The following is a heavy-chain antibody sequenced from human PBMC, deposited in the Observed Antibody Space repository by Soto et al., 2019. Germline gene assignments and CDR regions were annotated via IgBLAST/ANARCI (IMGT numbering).Heavy chain of an antibody. CDR3: ARTGDDFWSGPVPPFDY. J-gene: IGHJ4*02. CDR2: INPNSGGT. Sequence: GASVKVSCKASGYTFTGYYMHWVRQAPGQGLEWMGWINPNSGGTNYAQKLQGRVTMTTDTSTSTAYMELRSLRSDDTAVYYCARTGDDFWSGPVPPFDYWGQGTLVTVSS. CDR1: GYTFTGYY. V-gene: IGHV1-2*02. D-gene: IGHD3-3*01.